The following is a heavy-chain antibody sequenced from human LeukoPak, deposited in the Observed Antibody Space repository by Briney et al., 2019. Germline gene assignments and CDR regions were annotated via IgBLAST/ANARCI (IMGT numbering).Heavy chain of an antibody. CDR3: ARDWDSSGYYPGIDY. CDR1: GGTFSSYA. V-gene: IGHV1-69*04. Sequence: SVKVSCKASGGTFSSYAISWVRQAPGQGLEWMGRIIPILGIANYAQKFQGRVTITADKSAITAYMELSSLRFEDKAVYYCARDWDSSGYYPGIDYWGQGTLVTVSS. D-gene: IGHD3-22*01. J-gene: IGHJ4*02. CDR2: IIPILGIA.